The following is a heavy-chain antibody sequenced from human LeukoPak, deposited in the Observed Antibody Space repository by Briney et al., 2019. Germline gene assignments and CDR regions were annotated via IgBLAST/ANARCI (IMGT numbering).Heavy chain of an antibody. Sequence: GSSVKVSCEASGYTFTSYYMHWVRQAPGQGLEWMGIINPSGGSTSYAQKFQGRVTMTRDTSTSTVYMELSSLRSEDTAVYYCARARYNWNYDFDYWGQGTLVTVSS. CDR2: INPSGGST. J-gene: IGHJ4*02. V-gene: IGHV1-46*01. CDR1: GYTFTSYY. CDR3: ARARYNWNYDFDY. D-gene: IGHD1-7*01.